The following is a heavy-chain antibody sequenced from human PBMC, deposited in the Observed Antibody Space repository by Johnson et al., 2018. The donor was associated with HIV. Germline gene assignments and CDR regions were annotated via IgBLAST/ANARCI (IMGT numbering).Heavy chain of an antibody. D-gene: IGHD2-2*01. V-gene: IGHV3-15*01. CDR1: GFTFSNAW. CDR2: IKSKTDGGTT. J-gene: IGHJ3*02. Sequence: VQLVESGGGVVQPGGSLRLSCAASGFTFSNAWMSWVRQAPGKGLVWVGRIKSKTDGGTTDYAAPVKGRFTIPRDDSKNTLYLQMNSLKTEDTAVYYCTTDLVPAAKEPVVVGGAFDIWVQGTMVTVSS. CDR3: TTDLVPAAKEPVVVGGAFDI.